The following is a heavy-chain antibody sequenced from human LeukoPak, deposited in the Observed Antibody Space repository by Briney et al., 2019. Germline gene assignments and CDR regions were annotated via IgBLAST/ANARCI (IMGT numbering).Heavy chain of an antibody. CDR1: GYTFTSYG. D-gene: IGHD1-20*01. J-gene: IGHJ6*02. CDR2: ISAYNGNT. V-gene: IGHV1-18*01. CDR3: ARDLRYVTGWYYYGMDV. Sequence: ASVKVSCKAPGYTFTSYGISWVRQAPGQGLEWMGWISAYNGNTNYAQKLQGRVTMTTDTSTSTAYMELRSLRSDDTAVYYCARDLRYVTGWYYYGMDVWGQGTTVTVSS.